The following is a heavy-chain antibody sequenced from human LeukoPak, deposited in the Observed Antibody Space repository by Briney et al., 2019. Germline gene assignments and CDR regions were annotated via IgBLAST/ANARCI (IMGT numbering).Heavy chain of an antibody. D-gene: IGHD3-10*01. J-gene: IGHJ4*02. Sequence: PGRSLRLSCAASGFTFDDYAMHWVRQAPGKGLEWVSGISWNSGSIGYADSVKGRFTISRDNAKNSLYLQMNSLRAEDTALYYCAKDAVYGSGSYYFDYWGQGTLVTVSS. CDR2: ISWNSGSI. CDR3: AKDAVYGSGSYYFDY. V-gene: IGHV3-9*01. CDR1: GFTFDDYA.